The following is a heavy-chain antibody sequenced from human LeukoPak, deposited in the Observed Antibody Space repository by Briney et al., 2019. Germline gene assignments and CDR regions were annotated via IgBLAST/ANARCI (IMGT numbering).Heavy chain of an antibody. Sequence: PGGSLRLSCAASGFTFSSYGMNWVRQAPGKGLEWVSGIGVGATTYYADSVKGRFTISRDTSKNTLYLQMNSLRVEDTAVYYCAKTQGYYDCWGQGTLVTVSS. D-gene: IGHD3-22*01. CDR2: IGVGATT. J-gene: IGHJ4*02. V-gene: IGHV3-23*01. CDR1: GFTFSSYG. CDR3: AKTQGYYDC.